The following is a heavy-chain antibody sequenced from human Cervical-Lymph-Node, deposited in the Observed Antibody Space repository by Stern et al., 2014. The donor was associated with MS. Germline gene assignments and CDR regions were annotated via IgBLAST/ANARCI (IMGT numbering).Heavy chain of an antibody. CDR1: GYTFTSYW. CDR2: IFPGGSDI. Sequence: VQLVQSGPEVKRPGESLKISCQASGYTFTSYWIGWVRQMPGKGLEWIAIIFPGGSDIRYSPSFQGQVTISADKSSSTAYLQWNNLKASDTAIYYCARQRYFDYWGQGTLVTGSS. V-gene: IGHV5-51*01. CDR3: ARQRYFDY. J-gene: IGHJ4*02.